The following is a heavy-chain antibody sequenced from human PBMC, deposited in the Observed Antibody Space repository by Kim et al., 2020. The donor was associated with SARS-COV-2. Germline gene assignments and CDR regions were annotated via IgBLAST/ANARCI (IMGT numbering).Heavy chain of an antibody. CDR3: ARGYSNYYYTMEV. D-gene: IGHD2-15*01. CDR2: INGDGSTT. V-gene: IGHV3-74*01. Sequence: GGSLRLSCTASRFTFSSYWMHWVRQAPGKGLVWVARINGDGSTTNYADSVKGRFTISRDNAKNTLYLQMNSLRAEDTAVYSCARGYSNYYYTMEVWGQGTTVTVSS. J-gene: IGHJ6*02. CDR1: RFTFSSYW.